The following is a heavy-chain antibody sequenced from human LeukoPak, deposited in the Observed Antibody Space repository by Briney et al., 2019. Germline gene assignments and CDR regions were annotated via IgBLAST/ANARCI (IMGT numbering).Heavy chain of an antibody. Sequence: ASVKVSCKASGYTFTSYGISWVRQATGQGLEWMGWMNPNSGNTGYAQKFQGRVTMTRNTSISTAYMELSSLRSEDTAVYYCARYDFWKNFDYWAREPWSPSPQ. CDR1: GYTFTSYG. D-gene: IGHD3-3*01. V-gene: IGHV1-8*02. CDR3: ARYDFWKNFDY. CDR2: MNPNSGNT. J-gene: IGHJ4*02.